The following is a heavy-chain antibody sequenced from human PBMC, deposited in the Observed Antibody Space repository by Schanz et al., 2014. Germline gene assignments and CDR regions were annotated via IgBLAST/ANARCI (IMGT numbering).Heavy chain of an antibody. J-gene: IGHJ4*02. CDR2: IIPILGRA. Sequence: QVQLVQSGAEVRKPGSWVRVSCKASGGTFTSNVISWVRQAPGQGLEGRGRIIPILGRANYAQKFQGRVTITADKFTGTAYMELSSLKSEDTAVYYCATEGPGIVVIPAAGLDYWGQGTLVTVSS. CDR3: ATEGPGIVVIPAAGLDY. V-gene: IGHV1-69*04. D-gene: IGHD2-2*01. CDR1: GGTFTSNV.